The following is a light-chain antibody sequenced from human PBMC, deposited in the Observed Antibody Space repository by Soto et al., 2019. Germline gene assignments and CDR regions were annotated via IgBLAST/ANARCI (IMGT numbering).Light chain of an antibody. CDR2: KAS. CDR1: QYICNW. V-gene: IGKV1-5*03. J-gene: IGKJ1*01. Sequence: DIQMTQSPSTLSASVGDRVTITCRASQYICNWLAWYQQKPGKTPKLLIYKASILESGVPSRFSGSGSGTEFPLTISSLQPDDFATYYCQQYNSQRTFGQGTKVEIK. CDR3: QQYNSQRT.